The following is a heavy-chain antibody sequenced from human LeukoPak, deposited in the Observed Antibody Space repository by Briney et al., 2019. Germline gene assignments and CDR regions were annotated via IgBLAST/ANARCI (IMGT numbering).Heavy chain of an antibody. CDR1: GYTFTSYG. D-gene: IGHD6-19*01. CDR2: IIPIFGTA. CDR3: ARGAMPYSSGSHGIFDY. Sequence: ASVKVSCKASGYTFTSYGISWVRQAPGQGLEWMGGIIPIFGTANYAQKFQGRVTITADKSTSTAYMELSSLRSEDTAVYYCARGAMPYSSGSHGIFDYWGQGTLVTVSS. V-gene: IGHV1-69*06. J-gene: IGHJ4*02.